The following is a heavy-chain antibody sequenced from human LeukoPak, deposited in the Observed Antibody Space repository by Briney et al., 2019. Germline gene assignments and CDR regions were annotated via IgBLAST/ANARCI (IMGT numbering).Heavy chain of an antibody. CDR1: GGSISSSSYY. J-gene: IGHJ4*02. V-gene: IGHV4-39*01. CDR3: AGPTGYYSFDY. Sequence: SETLSLTCTVSGGSISSSSYYWGWIRQPPGKGLEWIGSIYYSGSTYYNPSLKSRVTISVDTSKNQFSLKLSSVTAADTAVYYCAGPTGYYSFDYWGQGTLVIVSS. D-gene: IGHD3-9*01. CDR2: IYYSGST.